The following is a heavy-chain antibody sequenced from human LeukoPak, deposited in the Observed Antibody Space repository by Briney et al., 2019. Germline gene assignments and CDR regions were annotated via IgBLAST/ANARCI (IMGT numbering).Heavy chain of an antibody. Sequence: GRSLRLSCAASGFTFSSYGMHWVRQAPGKGLEWVAVISYDGSNKYYADSVKGRFTIPRDNSKNTLYLQMNSLRAEDTAVYYCARDSYSGSYYSWFDPWGQGTLVTVSS. V-gene: IGHV3-30*03. CDR3: ARDSYSGSYYSWFDP. J-gene: IGHJ5*02. CDR2: ISYDGSNK. CDR1: GFTFSSYG. D-gene: IGHD1-26*01.